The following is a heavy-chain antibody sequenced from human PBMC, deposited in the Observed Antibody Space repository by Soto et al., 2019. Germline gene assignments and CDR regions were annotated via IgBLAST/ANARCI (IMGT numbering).Heavy chain of an antibody. CDR3: AKGKGVLVPAATARNYYYGMDV. J-gene: IGHJ6*02. D-gene: IGHD2-2*01. Sequence: QVQLVESGGGVVQPGRSLRLSCAASGFTFSSYGMHWVRQAPGKGLEWVAVISYDGSNKYYADSVKGRFTISRDNSKNTLYLQMNSLRAEDTAVYYCAKGKGVLVPAATARNYYYGMDVWGQGTTVTVSS. CDR2: ISYDGSNK. V-gene: IGHV3-30*18. CDR1: GFTFSSYG.